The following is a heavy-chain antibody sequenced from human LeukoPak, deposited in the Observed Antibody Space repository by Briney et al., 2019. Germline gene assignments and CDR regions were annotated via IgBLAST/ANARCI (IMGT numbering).Heavy chain of an antibody. CDR1: GFTLSAYA. Sequence: PGGSLRLSCAASGFTLSAYAMNWVRQAPGKGLEWVSGISGSGDGTYYADSVKGRFTISRDSSKNRLYLQMKSLRAEDTAVYYCAKDIGLRWEIDYWGQGTLVTVSS. V-gene: IGHV3-23*01. CDR3: AKDIGLRWEIDY. CDR2: ISGSGDGT. D-gene: IGHD4-17*01. J-gene: IGHJ4*02.